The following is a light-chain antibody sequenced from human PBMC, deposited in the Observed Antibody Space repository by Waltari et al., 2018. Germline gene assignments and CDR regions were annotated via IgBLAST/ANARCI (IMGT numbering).Light chain of an antibody. Sequence: EIVLTQSLGTLSLSPGERATLSCRASQSVRRFLAWYQQKLGQAPRLLIYEATSRATGIPDRFSGSGFGTDFSLIISRLEPEDFAVYYCQKYGTLPATFGQGTKVEIK. V-gene: IGKV3-20*01. CDR1: QSVRRF. CDR3: QKYGTLPAT. J-gene: IGKJ1*01. CDR2: EAT.